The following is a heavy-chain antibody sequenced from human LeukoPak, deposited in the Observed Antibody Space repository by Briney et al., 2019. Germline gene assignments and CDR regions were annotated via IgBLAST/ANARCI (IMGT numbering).Heavy chain of an antibody. CDR3: VRDYQFIQEV. Sequence: GGSLRLSCVASGFTFSNYWMLWVRQAPGKGLMWVSLISTDGKGTRYAESVKGRFTISRDNAKNALYLQMDILRVEDTALYFCVRDYQFIQEVWGQGTTVTVSS. D-gene: IGHD2-2*01. CDR1: GFTFSNYW. CDR2: ISTDGKGT. V-gene: IGHV3-74*01. J-gene: IGHJ6*02.